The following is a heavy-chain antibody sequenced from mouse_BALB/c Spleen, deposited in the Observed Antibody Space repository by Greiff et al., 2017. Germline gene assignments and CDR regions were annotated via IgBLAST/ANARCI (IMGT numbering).Heavy chain of an antibody. Sequence: EVMLVESGGGLVQPGGSRKLSCAASGFTFSSFGMHWVRQAPEKGLEWVAYISSGSSTIYYADTVKGRFTISRDNPKNTLFLQMTSLRSEDTAMYYCARSILWYYYAMDYWGQGTSVTVSS. CDR3: ARSILWYYYAMDY. CDR2: ISSGSSTI. CDR1: GFTFSSFG. D-gene: IGHD1-1*02. J-gene: IGHJ4*01. V-gene: IGHV5-17*02.